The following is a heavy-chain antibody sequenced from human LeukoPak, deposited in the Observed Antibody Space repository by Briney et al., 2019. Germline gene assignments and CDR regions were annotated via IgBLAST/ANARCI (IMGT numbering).Heavy chain of an antibody. D-gene: IGHD2-21*02. J-gene: IGHJ6*02. Sequence: TETLSLTCTVSGGSISSYYWSWIRQPPGKGLEWIGYIYYSGSTNYNPSLKSRVTISVDRSKNQFSLKLSSVTAADTAVYYCARELGDPSSYYYYGMDVWGQGTTVTVSS. CDR3: ARELGDPSSYYYYGMDV. V-gene: IGHV4-59*12. CDR2: IYYSGST. CDR1: GGSISSYY.